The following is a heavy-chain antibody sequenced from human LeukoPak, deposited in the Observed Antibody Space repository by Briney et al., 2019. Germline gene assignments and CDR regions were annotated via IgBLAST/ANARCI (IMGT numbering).Heavy chain of an antibody. J-gene: IGHJ5*02. V-gene: IGHV4-59*01. CDR2: IYYSGST. Sequence: SETLSLTCTVCGGSISSYSWSWIRQPPGKGLEWIGYIYYSGSTNYNPSLKSRVTISVDTSKNQFSLKLSSVTAADTAVYYCARDRGITMVRGAIRWFDPWGQGTLVTVSS. D-gene: IGHD3-10*01. CDR1: GGSISSYS. CDR3: ARDRGITMVRGAIRWFDP.